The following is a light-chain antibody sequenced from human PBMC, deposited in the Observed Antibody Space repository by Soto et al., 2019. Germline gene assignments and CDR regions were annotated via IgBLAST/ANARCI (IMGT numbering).Light chain of an antibody. J-gene: IGKJ5*01. CDR3: QQSYSIPIT. CDR2: GAF. Sequence: DIQMTQSPSTLSASVGDRVTITCRASQSISSHLNWYQQKPGKAPKLLIHGAFTLQSGVPSRFSGSGSGTDFTLTISSLQPEDFATYYCQQSYSIPITFGQGTRLEIK. CDR1: QSISSH. V-gene: IGKV1-39*01.